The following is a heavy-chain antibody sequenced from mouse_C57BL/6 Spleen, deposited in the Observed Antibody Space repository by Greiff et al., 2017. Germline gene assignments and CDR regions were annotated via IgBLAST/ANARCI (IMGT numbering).Heavy chain of an antibody. CDR3: ARDDYDWYFDV. J-gene: IGHJ1*03. CDR1: GFTFSDYG. CDR2: ISSGSSTI. D-gene: IGHD2-4*01. Sequence: EVQLVESGGGLVKPGGSLKLSCAASGFTFSDYGMHWVRQAPEKGLEWVAYISSGSSTIYYADTVKGRFTISRDNANNTLFLQMTSLRSEDTAMYYCARDDYDWYFDVWGTGTTVTVSS. V-gene: IGHV5-17*01.